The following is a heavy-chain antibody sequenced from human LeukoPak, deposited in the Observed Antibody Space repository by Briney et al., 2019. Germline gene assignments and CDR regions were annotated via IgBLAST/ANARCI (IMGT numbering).Heavy chain of an antibody. Sequence: PSETLSLTCTVSGGSVSSSGYYWTWVRQHPGKGLEWIGYMHYSGSAHYNPSLKSRLTISVDTSNNQFSLWLSSVTAADTAVYYCARDLAGHDAFDIRGQGTLVTVSS. CDR1: GGSVSSSGYY. CDR2: MHYSGSA. D-gene: IGHD6-19*01. V-gene: IGHV4-31*03. CDR3: ARDLAGHDAFDI. J-gene: IGHJ3*02.